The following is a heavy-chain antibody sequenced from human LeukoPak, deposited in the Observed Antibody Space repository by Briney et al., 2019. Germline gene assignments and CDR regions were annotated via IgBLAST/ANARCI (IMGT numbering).Heavy chain of an antibody. CDR1: GFDLSTYE. CDR3: ARGEPHADL. CDR2: ITISGHTK. Sequence: GGSLRLSCAASGFDLSTYEMNWVRQAPGKGLEWIADITISGHTKNYADSVKGRFTISRDNARTSLYLQMNSLRVEDTGVYYCARGEPHADLLRQGTLVTVSS. J-gene: IGHJ5*02. V-gene: IGHV3-48*03. D-gene: IGHD1-14*01.